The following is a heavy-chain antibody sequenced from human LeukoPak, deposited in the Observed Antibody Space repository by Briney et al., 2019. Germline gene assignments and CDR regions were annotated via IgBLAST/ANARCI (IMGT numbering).Heavy chain of an antibody. CDR1: GFTFNNYN. CDR3: ARDLLLPGFCSGGSCYRALGY. CDR2: ITSSGTYI. D-gene: IGHD2-15*01. J-gene: IGHJ4*02. V-gene: IGHV3-21*01. Sequence: GGSLRLSCAASGFTFNNYNMNWVRQAPGKALEWVSSITSSGTYIFYADSVKGRFTISRDNAKNSLYLQMNSLGPEDTAVYYCARDLLLPGFCSGGSCYRALGYWGQGTLVTVSS.